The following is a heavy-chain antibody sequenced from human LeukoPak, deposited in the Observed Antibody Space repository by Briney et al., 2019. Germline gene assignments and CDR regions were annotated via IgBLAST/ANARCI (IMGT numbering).Heavy chain of an antibody. V-gene: IGHV3-13*05. J-gene: IGHJ6*04. Sequence: GGSLRLSCAASGFTFSSYDMHWVRRATGKGLEWVSAIGTAGDPYYPGSVKGRFTISRENAKNSLYLQMNSLRAGDTAVYYCARGSLVTYYGMDVWGKGTTVTVSS. CDR1: GFTFSSYD. D-gene: IGHD3-9*01. CDR3: ARGSLVTYYGMDV. CDR2: IGTAGDP.